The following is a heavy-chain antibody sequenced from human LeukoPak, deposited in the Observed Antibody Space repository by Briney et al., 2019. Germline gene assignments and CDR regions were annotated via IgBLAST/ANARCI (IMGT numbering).Heavy chain of an antibody. V-gene: IGHV1-18*01. D-gene: IGHD2-15*01. CDR2: ISAYNGNT. Sequence: ASVKVSCKASGYTFTSYGISWVRQAPGQGLEWMGWISAYNGNTNYAQKLQGRVTMTTDTSTSTAYMELRSLRSDDTAVNYCARVPRYCSGGSCYGEFDYWGQGTLVTVSS. J-gene: IGHJ4*02. CDR1: GYTFTSYG. CDR3: ARVPRYCSGGSCYGEFDY.